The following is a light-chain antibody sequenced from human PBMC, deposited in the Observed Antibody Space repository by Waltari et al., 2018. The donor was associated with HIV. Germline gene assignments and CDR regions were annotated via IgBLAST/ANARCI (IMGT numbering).Light chain of an antibody. CDR2: DVT. CDR3: CSYAGRYTWV. Sequence: QSALTQPRSVSGSTGQSVTISCSGTSSDVGGYNYVSWYQQPPGKAPKLMIYDVTERPSGVPARFSGSKSGNTASLTISGLQADDEADYYCCSYAGRYTWVFGVGTELTVL. CDR1: SSDVGGYNY. J-gene: IGLJ3*02. V-gene: IGLV2-11*01.